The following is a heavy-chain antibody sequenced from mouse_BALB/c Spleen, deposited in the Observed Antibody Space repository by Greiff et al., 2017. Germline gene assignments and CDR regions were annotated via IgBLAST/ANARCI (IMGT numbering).Heavy chain of an antibody. CDR1: GYSITSDYA. CDR3: ARGRSGEIYDGYYD. V-gene: IGHV3-2*02. CDR2: ISYSGST. J-gene: IGHJ3*01. D-gene: IGHD2-3*01. Sequence: EVKLQESGPGLVKPSQSLSLTCTVTGYSITSDYAWNWIRQFPGNKLEWMGYISYSGSTSYNPSLKSRISITRDTSKNQFFLQLNSVTTEDTATYYCARGRSGEIYDGYYDWGQGTLVTVSA.